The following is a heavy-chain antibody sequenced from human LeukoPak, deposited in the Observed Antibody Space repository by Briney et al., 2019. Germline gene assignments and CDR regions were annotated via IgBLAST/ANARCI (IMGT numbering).Heavy chain of an antibody. J-gene: IGHJ4*02. CDR2: INPSGGST. CDR3: ARVARDGPPY. D-gene: IGHD5-24*01. Sequence: GASVEVSCKASGYTFTSYYMHWVRQAPGQGLEWMEIINPSGGSTSYAQKFQGRVTMTRDTSTSTVYMELSSLRSEDTAVYYCARVARDGPPYWGQGTLVTVSS. V-gene: IGHV1-46*01. CDR1: GYTFTSYY.